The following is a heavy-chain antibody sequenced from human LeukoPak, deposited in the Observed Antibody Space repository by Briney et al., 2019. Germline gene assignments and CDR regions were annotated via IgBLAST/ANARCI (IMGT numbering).Heavy chain of an antibody. CDR1: GGSISSGGYY. V-gene: IGHV4-31*03. Sequence: SETLSLTCIVSGGSISSGGYYWSWIRQHPGKGLEWIGYIYYSGSTYYNPSLKSRVTISVDTSKNQFSLKLSSVTAADTAVYYCARAVRGLGDAFDIWGQGTMVTVSS. CDR3: ARAVRGLGDAFDI. J-gene: IGHJ3*02. D-gene: IGHD3-10*01. CDR2: IYYSGST.